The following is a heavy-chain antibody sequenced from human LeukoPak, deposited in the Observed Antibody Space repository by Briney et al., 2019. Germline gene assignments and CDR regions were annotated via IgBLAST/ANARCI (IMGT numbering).Heavy chain of an antibody. Sequence: ASVKVSCKASGYTFTSYDINWVRQATGQGLEWMGWMNPNSGNTGYAQKFQGRVTMTRNTSISTAYLELSSLRSEDTAVYYCARAWYSSSSYGYWGQGTLVTVSS. J-gene: IGHJ4*02. CDR1: GYTFTSYD. CDR2: MNPNSGNT. D-gene: IGHD6-6*01. CDR3: ARAWYSSSSYGY. V-gene: IGHV1-8*01.